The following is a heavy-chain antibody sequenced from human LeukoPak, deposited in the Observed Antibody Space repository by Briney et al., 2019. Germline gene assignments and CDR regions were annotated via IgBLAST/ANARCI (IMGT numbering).Heavy chain of an antibody. Sequence: GGSLRLSCAASGFTFSSYAMSWVRQAPGKGLEWVSAISCSGGSTYYADSVKGRFTISRDNSKNTLYLQMNSLRAEDTAVYYCAAYHLGYCSGGSCPDAFDIWGQGTMVTVSS. J-gene: IGHJ3*02. V-gene: IGHV3-23*01. CDR3: AAYHLGYCSGGSCPDAFDI. CDR2: ISCSGGST. CDR1: GFTFSSYA. D-gene: IGHD2-15*01.